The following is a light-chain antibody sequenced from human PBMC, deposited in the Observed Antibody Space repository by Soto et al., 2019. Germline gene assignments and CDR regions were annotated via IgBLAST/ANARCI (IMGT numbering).Light chain of an antibody. CDR2: DIN. V-gene: IGLV1-51*01. CDR1: SSNIGNNY. J-gene: IGLJ1*01. CDR3: GTWDSSLSAYV. Sequence: QSVLTQPPSVSAAPGQKVTISCSGSSSNIGNNYVSWYQQLPGTAPKLLIYDINQRPSGTPDRFSGSKSGTSATLGITGLQTGDEADYYCGTWDSSLSAYVFGTGTKVTVL.